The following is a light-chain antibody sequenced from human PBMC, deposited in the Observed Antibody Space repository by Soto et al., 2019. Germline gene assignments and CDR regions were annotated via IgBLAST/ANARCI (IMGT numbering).Light chain of an antibody. CDR2: AAS. J-gene: IGKJ5*01. V-gene: IGKV1-39*01. Sequence: DIQMTQSPSSLSASVGDRVTITCRARESIARHLNWYQQKPGKAPKLLIYAASSLQNGVTSRFRGGGSGTDFTLTISKLQPEDFATYDCQQSYSALSITFGQGTRLEIK. CDR1: ESIARH. CDR3: QQSYSALSIT.